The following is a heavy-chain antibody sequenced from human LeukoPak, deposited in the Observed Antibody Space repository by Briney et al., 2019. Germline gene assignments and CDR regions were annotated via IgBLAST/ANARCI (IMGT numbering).Heavy chain of an antibody. CDR2: IYYSGST. V-gene: IGHV4-39*07. D-gene: IGHD3-22*01. CDR3: ARVTYYYDSSGYLDI. Sequence: PSETLSLTCTVSGGSISSSSYYWGWIRQPPGKGLEWIGSIYYSGSTYYNPSLKSRVTISVDTSKNQFSLKLSSVTAADTAVYYCARVTYYYDSSGYLDIWGQGTMVTVSS. J-gene: IGHJ3*02. CDR1: GGSISSSSYY.